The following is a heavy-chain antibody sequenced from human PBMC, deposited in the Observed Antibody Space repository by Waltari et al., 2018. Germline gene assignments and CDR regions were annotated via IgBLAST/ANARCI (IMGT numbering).Heavy chain of an antibody. J-gene: IGHJ4*02. V-gene: IGHV4-38-2*01. CDR1: GYSISNGYY. Sequence: QVQLQESGPGLVKPSETLSLTCAVSGYSISNGYYWGWIRQPPGKGLEWIGSIYHSGSTSYKSSLKSRVTISGETSKRNFSQRLSSVTAADTAVYYCARHGTRITMRSSFDYWGQGILVTVSS. CDR3: ARHGTRITMRSSFDY. CDR2: IYHSGST. D-gene: IGHD3-3*01.